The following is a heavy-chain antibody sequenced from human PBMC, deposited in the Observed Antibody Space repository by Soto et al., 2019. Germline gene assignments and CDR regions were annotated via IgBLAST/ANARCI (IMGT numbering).Heavy chain of an antibody. V-gene: IGHV3-74*01. CDR3: ARVGSGCSHFDY. J-gene: IGHJ4*02. D-gene: IGHD6-19*01. Sequence: GGSLRLSCAASGFTFSSYWMHWVRQAPGKGLVWVSRIKTDGSITSYADSVQGRFTISRDDAKNTLYLQMNSLRAEDTAVYYCARVGSGCSHFDYGGQGPRVPVP. CDR2: IKTDGSIT. CDR1: GFTFSSYW.